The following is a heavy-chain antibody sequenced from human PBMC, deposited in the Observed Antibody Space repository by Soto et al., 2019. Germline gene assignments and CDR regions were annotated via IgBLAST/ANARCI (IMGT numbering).Heavy chain of an antibody. CDR3: ATPSPVVTDRRDYYYYGMDV. J-gene: IGHJ6*02. Sequence: GPPVKVSCEASGGTFRSYAISWVRQAPGQGLEWMGGIIPIFGTANYAQKFQGRVTITADESTSTAYMELSSLRSEDTAVYYCATPSPVVTDRRDYYYYGMDVWGQGTTVTVSS. CDR2: IIPIFGTA. V-gene: IGHV1-69*13. CDR1: GGTFRSYA. D-gene: IGHD2-21*02.